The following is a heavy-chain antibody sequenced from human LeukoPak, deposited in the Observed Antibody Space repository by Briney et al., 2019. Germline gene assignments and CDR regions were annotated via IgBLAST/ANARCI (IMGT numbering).Heavy chain of an antibody. CDR2: IYHSGNT. V-gene: IGHV4-38-2*02. CDR3: ARGMVRGVVGIDF. D-gene: IGHD3-10*01. Sequence: PSETLSLTCTVSGDSISDYYCSWIRQPPGKGLEWIGSIYHSGNTYYNPSLKSRVTISVDTSKNQFSLRLSSVTAADAAVYYCARGMVRGVVGIDFWGQGTLVTVSS. J-gene: IGHJ4*02. CDR1: GDSISDYY.